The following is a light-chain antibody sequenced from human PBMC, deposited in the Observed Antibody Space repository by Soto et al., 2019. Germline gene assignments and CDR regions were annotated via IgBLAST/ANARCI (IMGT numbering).Light chain of an antibody. CDR1: QTISSW. CDR3: QQYNSYSTT. V-gene: IGKV1-5*01. Sequence: DIQMTRSPSTLSGSVGDRVTITCRASQTISSWLAWYQQKPGRPPKLLIYDASTLESGVPSRFSGSGSGTEFTLTISSLQPDDFATYYCQQYNSYSTTFGQGTKVDIK. J-gene: IGKJ1*01. CDR2: DAS.